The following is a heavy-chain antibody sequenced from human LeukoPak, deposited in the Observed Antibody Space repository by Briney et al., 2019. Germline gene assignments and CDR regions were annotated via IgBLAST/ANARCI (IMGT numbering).Heavy chain of an antibody. CDR1: GFTFSDHY. Sequence: GGSLRLSCAASGFTFSDHYMDWVRQAPGKGLEWVGRTRNKANSYTTDYAASVKGRFTVSRDDSKNSLYLQMNSLKTEDTAVYYRTRVLGGGILWFDYWGQGALVTVSS. CDR2: TRNKANSYTT. CDR3: TRVLGGGILWFDY. D-gene: IGHD1-26*01. V-gene: IGHV3-72*01. J-gene: IGHJ5*01.